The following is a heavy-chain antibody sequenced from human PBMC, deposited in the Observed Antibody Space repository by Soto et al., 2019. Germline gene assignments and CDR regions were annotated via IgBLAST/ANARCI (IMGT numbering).Heavy chain of an antibody. CDR3: AWTSGTGRPPWFDP. CDR1: GFIFSSYD. D-gene: IGHD3-10*01. Sequence: EVQLVESGGGLVQPGGSLRLSCAASGFIFSSYDMNWVRQAPGKGLEWVSYISSGGGNILYADSVKGRFTISRDNAKKTLYRPSSILRGEDTAVKNWAWTSGTGRPPWFDPGGQGPRVT. CDR2: ISSGGGNI. V-gene: IGHV3-48*04. J-gene: IGHJ5*02.